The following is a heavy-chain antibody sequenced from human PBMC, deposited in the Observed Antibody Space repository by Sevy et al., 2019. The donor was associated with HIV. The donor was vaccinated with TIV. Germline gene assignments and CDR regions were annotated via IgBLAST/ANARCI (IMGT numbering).Heavy chain of an antibody. J-gene: IGHJ5*02. CDR2: ITPDDT. CDR1: GFTFSTYT. Sequence: GGSLRLSCTASGFTFSTYTLTWVGHAPGKGLEWVSSITPDDTHYADSVRGRFSVSRDNSKNTLYLQMDSLTVDDKAVYYCARDAETWRGPWYGTSGADRWGQGTLVTVSS. V-gene: IGHV3-23*01. D-gene: IGHD1-1*01. CDR3: ARDAETWRGPWYGTSGADR.